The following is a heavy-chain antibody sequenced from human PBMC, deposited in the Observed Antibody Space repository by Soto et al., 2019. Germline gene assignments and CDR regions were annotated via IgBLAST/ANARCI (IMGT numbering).Heavy chain of an antibody. J-gene: IGHJ4*02. CDR2: TRNKANSHTT. CDR3: ARATTVTDY. D-gene: IGHD4-17*01. Sequence: GGSLRLSCAASGFTFSDHYMDWVRQAPGKGLEWVGRTRNKANSHTTEYAASVKGRFTISRDDSKNSLYLQMNSLKVEDTAVYYCARATTVTDYWGQGSLVTVSS. V-gene: IGHV3-72*01. CDR1: GFTFSDHY.